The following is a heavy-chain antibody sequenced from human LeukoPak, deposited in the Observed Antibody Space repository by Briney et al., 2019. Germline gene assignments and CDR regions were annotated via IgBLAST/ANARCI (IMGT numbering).Heavy chain of an antibody. Sequence: GGSLRLSCAASGFTFSGYEMNWVRQAPGKGLEWVSYISSRGSTIYYADSVKGRVTISRDNAKNSLYLQMNSLRADDTAVYYCARAWGSAPGDYWGQGTLVTVSS. CDR1: GFTFSGYE. J-gene: IGHJ4*02. CDR2: ISSRGSTI. CDR3: ARAWGSAPGDY. D-gene: IGHD3-16*01. V-gene: IGHV3-48*03.